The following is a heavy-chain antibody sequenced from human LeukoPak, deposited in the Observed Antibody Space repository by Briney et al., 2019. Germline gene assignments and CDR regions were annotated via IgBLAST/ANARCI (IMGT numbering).Heavy chain of an antibody. CDR3: ARDPRSSWSTNYFDY. D-gene: IGHD6-13*01. CDR1: GGSISSGGYY. Sequence: SQTLSLTCTVSGGSISSGGYYWSWIRQHPGKGLEWIGYIYYSGSTYYNPSLKSRVTISVDSSKNQFSLRLSSVTAADTAIYYCARDPRSSWSTNYFDYWGQGTLVTVSS. V-gene: IGHV4-31*03. J-gene: IGHJ4*02. CDR2: IYYSGST.